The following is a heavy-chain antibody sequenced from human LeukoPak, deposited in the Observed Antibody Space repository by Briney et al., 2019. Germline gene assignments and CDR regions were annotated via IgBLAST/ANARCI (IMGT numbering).Heavy chain of an antibody. V-gene: IGHV3-23*01. CDR3: AKCSYYDFWSGPKEPDDGMDV. J-gene: IGHJ6*02. CDR2: ISGSGGST. CDR1: GFTFSSYA. Sequence: PGGSLRLSCAASGFTFSSYAMSWVRQAPGKGLEWVSDISGSGGSTYYADSVKGRFTISRDNSKNTLYLQMNSLRAEDTAVYYCAKCSYYDFWSGPKEPDDGMDVWGQGTTVTVSS. D-gene: IGHD3-3*01.